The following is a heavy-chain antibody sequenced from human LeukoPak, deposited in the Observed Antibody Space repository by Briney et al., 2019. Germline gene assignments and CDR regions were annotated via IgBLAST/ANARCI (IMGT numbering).Heavy chain of an antibody. CDR1: GGSFSGHY. J-gene: IGHJ4*02. CDR3: ARWESGVFDY. D-gene: IGHD1-26*01. CDR2: INQSGSS. Sequence: SETPTLTCAVYGGSFSGHYWNWIRQPPGKGLEWIGEINQSGSSKYNPSLKSRVTISVDTPNNQFSLKLSSVTAADTALYYCARWESGVFDYWGQGSLVTVPS. V-gene: IGHV4-34*01.